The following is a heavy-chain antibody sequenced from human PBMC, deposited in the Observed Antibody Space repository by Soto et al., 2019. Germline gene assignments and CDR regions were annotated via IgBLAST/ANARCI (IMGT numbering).Heavy chain of an antibody. Sequence: PSETLSLTYTVSGGSISSGDYYWSWIRQPPGKGLEWIGYIYYSGSTYYNPSLKSRVTISVDTSKNQFSLKLSSVTAADTAVYYCARYRLYYDSSGYYYSPQGQYGMAVWGQGTTVTVSS. CDR1: GGSISSGDYY. V-gene: IGHV4-30-4*01. J-gene: IGHJ6*02. CDR3: ARYRLYYDSSGYYYSPQGQYGMAV. CDR2: IYYSGST. D-gene: IGHD3-22*01.